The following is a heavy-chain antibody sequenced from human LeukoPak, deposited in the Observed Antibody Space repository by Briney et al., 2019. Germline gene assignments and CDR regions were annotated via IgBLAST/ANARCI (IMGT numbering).Heavy chain of an antibody. Sequence: GGSLRLSCAASGFTFSTYAMSWVRQAPGKGLEWVSLISGSGGTTYYADSVKGRFTISRDNSKNTLYLQMNSLRAEDTAVYYCAKDYTEGWIQLSSEADAFDIWGQGTMVTVSS. J-gene: IGHJ3*02. CDR2: ISGSGGTT. V-gene: IGHV3-23*01. CDR1: GFTFSTYA. CDR3: AKDYTEGWIQLSSEADAFDI. D-gene: IGHD5-18*01.